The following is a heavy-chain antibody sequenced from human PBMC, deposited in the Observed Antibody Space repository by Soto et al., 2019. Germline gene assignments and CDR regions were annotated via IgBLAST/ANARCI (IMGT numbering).Heavy chain of an antibody. Sequence: SETLSLTCTVSRGSVSSGSYLWSWIRQPPGKGLEWIGYINYSGSTKYSPSLKSRVTISVDTSKNQFSLKLTSVTAADTAVYYCVLLGEDYSSQYGMDVWGQGTTVTVSS. D-gene: IGHD3-16*01. CDR3: VLLGEDYSSQYGMDV. CDR1: RGSVSSGSYL. J-gene: IGHJ6*02. CDR2: INYSGST. V-gene: IGHV4-61*01.